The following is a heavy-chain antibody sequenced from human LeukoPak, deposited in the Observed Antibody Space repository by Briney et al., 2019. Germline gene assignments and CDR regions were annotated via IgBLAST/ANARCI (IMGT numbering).Heavy chain of an antibody. J-gene: IGHJ5*02. D-gene: IGHD2-15*01. CDR3: ARQEYCSGGSCYTWFDP. CDR1: GYSFTNYW. CDR2: IYPGDSDI. Sequence: GESLKISCKGSGYSFTNYWIGWVRHMPGKGLEWMGMIYPGDSDIRYSPSFQGQVTISADKSISTAYLQWSSLKASDTAMYYCARQEYCSGGSCYTWFDPWGQGTLVTVSS. V-gene: IGHV5-51*01.